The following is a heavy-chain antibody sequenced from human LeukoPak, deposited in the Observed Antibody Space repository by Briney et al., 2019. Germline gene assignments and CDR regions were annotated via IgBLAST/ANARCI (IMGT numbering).Heavy chain of an antibody. J-gene: IGHJ4*02. V-gene: IGHV3-21*01. CDR3: ARDGRIIVGATTMGEN. Sequence: GGSLRLSCAASGFTVSSNYMTWVRQAPGKGLEWVSSITSSSSYIYYADSVKGRFTISRDNAKNSLYLQMNSLRAEDTAVYYCARDGRIIVGATTMGENWGQGTLVTASS. D-gene: IGHD1-26*01. CDR1: GFTVSSNY. CDR2: ITSSSSYI.